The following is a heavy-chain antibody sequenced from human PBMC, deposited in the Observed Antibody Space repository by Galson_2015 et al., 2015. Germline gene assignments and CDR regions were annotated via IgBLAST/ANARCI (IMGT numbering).Heavy chain of an antibody. CDR1: GDSISDYY. D-gene: IGHD6-13*01. Sequence: ETLSLTCTVSGDSISDYYWSWIRQPPGKGLEWIGYIYSSGSTNYNPSLKSRVTISLDTSKNHFSLKLSSVTAADTAVYYCARGFASSWYYFDYWGQGTLVTVSS. V-gene: IGHV4-59*01. CDR3: ARGFASSWYYFDY. CDR2: IYSSGST. J-gene: IGHJ4*02.